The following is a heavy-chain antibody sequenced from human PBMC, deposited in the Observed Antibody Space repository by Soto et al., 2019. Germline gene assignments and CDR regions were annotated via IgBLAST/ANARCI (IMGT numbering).Heavy chain of an antibody. J-gene: IGHJ4*02. V-gene: IGHV5-10-1*01. CDR3: ARHHYYDSSGYYLDY. D-gene: IGHD3-22*01. CDR2: IDPSDSYT. Sequence: GESLKISCKGSGYSFTSYWISWVRQMPGKGLEWMGRIDPSDSYTNYSPSFQGHVTISADKSISTAYLQWSSLKASDTAMYYCARHHYYDSSGYYLDYWGQGTLVTVSS. CDR1: GYSFTSYW.